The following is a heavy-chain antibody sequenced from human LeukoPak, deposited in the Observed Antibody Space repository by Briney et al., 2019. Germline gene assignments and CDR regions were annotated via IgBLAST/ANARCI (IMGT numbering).Heavy chain of an antibody. CDR3: AKQAERYFDWLPFSYFDY. D-gene: IGHD3-9*01. Sequence: PGGSLRLSCEASGFTFSSYAMSWVRQAPGKGLEWVSAISGSGGSTYYADSVKGRFTISRDNSKNTLYLQMNSLRAEDTAVYYCAKQAERYFDWLPFSYFDYWGQGTLVTVSS. CDR2: ISGSGGST. V-gene: IGHV3-23*01. CDR1: GFTFSSYA. J-gene: IGHJ4*02.